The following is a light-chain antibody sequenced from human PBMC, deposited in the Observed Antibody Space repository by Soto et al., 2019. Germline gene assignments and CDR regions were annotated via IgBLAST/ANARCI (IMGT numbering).Light chain of an antibody. V-gene: IGKV3-11*01. CDR2: DAS. CDR1: QSINNY. CDR3: QQRSNLLT. J-gene: IGKJ4*01. Sequence: EIVLTQSPATLSLSPGETATLSCRASQSINNYLAWYQQKPGQTPRLLIYDASNRATGIPARFSGSGSGTDFTLSINSLEPEDFAVYYCQQRSNLLTFGGGTKVEIK.